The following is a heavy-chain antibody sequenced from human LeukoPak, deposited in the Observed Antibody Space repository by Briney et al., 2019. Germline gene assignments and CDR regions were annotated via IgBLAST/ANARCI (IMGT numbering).Heavy chain of an antibody. J-gene: IGHJ3*02. V-gene: IGHV5-51*01. CDR2: IYPGESDT. Sequence: GESLKISCKASAYSFATYWIAWVRQMPGKGLECMGVIYPGESDTRYSPSFQGQVTISADKSINTAYLQWSSLKASDTAMYYCARQPRGGYDILTGYYTLDAFDIWGQGTMVTVSS. CDR1: AYSFATYW. CDR3: ARQPRGGYDILTGYYTLDAFDI. D-gene: IGHD3-9*01.